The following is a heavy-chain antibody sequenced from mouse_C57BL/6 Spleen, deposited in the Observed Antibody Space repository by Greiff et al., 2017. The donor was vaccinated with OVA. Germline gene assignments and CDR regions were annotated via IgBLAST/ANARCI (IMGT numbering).Heavy chain of an antibody. V-gene: IGHV5-16*01. CDR3: ARAGDYDYAMDY. J-gene: IGHJ4*01. D-gene: IGHD2-4*01. CDR1: GFTFSDYY. CDR2: INYDGSST. Sequence: DVKLVESEGGLVQPGSSMKLSCTASGFTFSDYYMAWVRQVPEKGLEWVANINYDGSSTYYLDSLKSRFIISRDNAKNILYLQMSSLKSEDTATYYCARAGDYDYAMDYWGQGTSVTVSS.